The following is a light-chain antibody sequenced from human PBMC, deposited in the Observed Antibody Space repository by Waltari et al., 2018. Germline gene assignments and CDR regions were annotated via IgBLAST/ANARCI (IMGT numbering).Light chain of an antibody. Sequence: DIKMTQSPSSLSASVGDRVTITCRASQDINNHLAWYQRKPGKLPQPLIYAASTLQSGVPPRFSGSRSGTEFTLTISSLQPEDFATYYCQKYNDVPQPFGGGTKVEIK. J-gene: IGKJ4*01. V-gene: IGKV1-27*01. CDR3: QKYNDVPQP. CDR1: QDINNH. CDR2: AAS.